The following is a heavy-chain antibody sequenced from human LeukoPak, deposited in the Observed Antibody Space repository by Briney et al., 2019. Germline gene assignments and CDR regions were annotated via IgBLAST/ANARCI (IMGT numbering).Heavy chain of an antibody. CDR3: ATTYYYDSSGYYPYYYYYYMDV. Sequence: GRSLRLSCAASGFTFSSYAMHWVRQAPGKGLEWVAVISYDGSNKYYADSVKGRFTISRDNSKNTLYLQMNSLRAEDTAVYYCATTYYYDSSGYYPYYYYYYMDVWGKGTTVTVSS. V-gene: IGHV3-30*04. CDR2: ISYDGSNK. J-gene: IGHJ6*03. CDR1: GFTFSSYA. D-gene: IGHD3-22*01.